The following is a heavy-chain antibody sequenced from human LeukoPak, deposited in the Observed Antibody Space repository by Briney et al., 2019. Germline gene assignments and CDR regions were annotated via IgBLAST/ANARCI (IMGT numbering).Heavy chain of an antibody. CDR1: GGSISSSSHY. CDR3: ARHAWGSSWYYWFDP. V-gene: IGHV4-39*01. D-gene: IGHD6-13*01. Sequence: SETLSLTCTVSGGSISSSSHYWGWIRQPPGKGLEWIGSIYDSGSTYYNPSLKSRVTTSVDTSKNQFSLKLTSMTAADTAVYYCARHAWGSSWYYWFDPWGQGTLVTVSS. CDR2: IYDSGST. J-gene: IGHJ5*02.